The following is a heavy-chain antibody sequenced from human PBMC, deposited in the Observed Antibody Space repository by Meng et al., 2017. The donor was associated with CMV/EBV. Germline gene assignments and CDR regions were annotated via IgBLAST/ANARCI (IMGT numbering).Heavy chain of an antibody. D-gene: IGHD6-13*01. Sequence: ASVKVSCKASGYTFTSYYMHWVRQAPGQGLEWMGIINPSGGSTSYAQKFQGRVTITTDESTSTAYMELSSLRSEDTAVYYCARGRRWGSAAGTYMYYYYGMDVWGQGTTVTVSS. V-gene: IGHV1-46*01. CDR3: ARGRRWGSAAGTYMYYYYGMDV. J-gene: IGHJ6*02. CDR2: INPSGGST. CDR1: GYTFTSYY.